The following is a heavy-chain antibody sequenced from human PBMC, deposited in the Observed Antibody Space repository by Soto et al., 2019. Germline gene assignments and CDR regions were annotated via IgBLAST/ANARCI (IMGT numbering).Heavy chain of an antibody. D-gene: IGHD5-18*01. CDR1: GFTFSSYA. CDR2: ISGSSGST. CDR3: ARHKQRVAAMVFVPSYYFDF. Sequence: PGGSLRLSCAASGFTFSSYAMSWVRQAPWKGLEWVSAISGSSGSTYYADSVKGRFTISRDNAKNTLYLQMNSLGAEDTAVYYCARHKQRVAAMVFVPSYYFDFWGQGTLVTVSS. J-gene: IGHJ4*02. V-gene: IGHV3-23*01.